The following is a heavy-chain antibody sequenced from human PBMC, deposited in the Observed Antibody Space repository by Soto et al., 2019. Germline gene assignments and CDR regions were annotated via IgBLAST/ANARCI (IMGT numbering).Heavy chain of an antibody. CDR2: IIPIFGTA. Sequence: ASVKVSCKASGGTFSSYAISWVRQAPGQGLEWMGGIIPIFGTANYAQKFQGRVTITADESMSTAYMELSSLRSEDTAVYYCAREGCSSTSCYPYYYYMDVWGKGTTVTVSS. CDR1: GGTFSSYA. D-gene: IGHD2-2*01. CDR3: AREGCSSTSCYPYYYYMDV. V-gene: IGHV1-69*13. J-gene: IGHJ6*03.